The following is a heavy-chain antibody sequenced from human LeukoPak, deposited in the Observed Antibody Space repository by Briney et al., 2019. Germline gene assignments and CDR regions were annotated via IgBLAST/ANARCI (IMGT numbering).Heavy chain of an antibody. V-gene: IGHV3-72*01. Sequence: PGRSLRLSCAASGFTFSDHYMDWVRQAPGKGLEWVGRSRNKANTYTTEYAASVNGRFIISRDDSKNSLYLQMNSLKTEDTAIYYCARGLYDSSAYYFDCWGQGTLVTVSS. CDR3: ARGLYDSSAYYFDC. D-gene: IGHD3-22*01. J-gene: IGHJ4*02. CDR1: GFTFSDHY. CDR2: SRNKANTYTT.